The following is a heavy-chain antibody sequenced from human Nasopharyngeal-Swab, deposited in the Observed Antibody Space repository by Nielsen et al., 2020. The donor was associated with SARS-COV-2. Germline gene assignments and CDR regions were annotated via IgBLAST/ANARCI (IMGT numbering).Heavy chain of an antibody. D-gene: IGHD6-13*01. J-gene: IGHJ4*02. V-gene: IGHV1-18*04. CDR3: ARAGAAADNPGY. CDR1: GYTFTGYF. Sequence: ASVKVSCKTSGYTFTGYFIHWVRQAPGQGLEWMGWISAYNGNTNYAQKLQGRVTMTTDTSTSTAYMELRSLRSDDTAVYYCARAGAAADNPGYWGQGTLVTVSS. CDR2: ISAYNGNT.